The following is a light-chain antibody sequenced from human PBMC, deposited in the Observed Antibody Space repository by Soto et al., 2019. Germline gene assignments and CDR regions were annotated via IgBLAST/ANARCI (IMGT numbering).Light chain of an antibody. CDR3: PQRSTWPPVT. CDR1: QSVSSY. V-gene: IGKV3-11*01. CDR2: DAS. Sequence: EIVLTQSPATLSLSPGERATLSCRASQSVSSYLAWYQQKPGQAPRLLIYDASNRATGIPARFSGSVSGTDFTLTISSLEPEDFAIYYCPQRSTWPPVTFGGGNKVEIK. J-gene: IGKJ4*01.